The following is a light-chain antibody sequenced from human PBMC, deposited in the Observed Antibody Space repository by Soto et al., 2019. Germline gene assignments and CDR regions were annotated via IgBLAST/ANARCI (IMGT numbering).Light chain of an antibody. V-gene: IGKV3-20*01. CDR3: QHYGSSLYT. J-gene: IGKJ2*01. CDR1: QSVSSSY. CDR2: GAS. Sequence: EIVLTQSPGTLSLSPGERATLSCRASQSVSSSYLAWYQQKPGQDPRLLIYGASSRATGIPDRFSGSGSGTDFTLTISRLEPEDFAVYYCQHYGSSLYTFGQGTK.